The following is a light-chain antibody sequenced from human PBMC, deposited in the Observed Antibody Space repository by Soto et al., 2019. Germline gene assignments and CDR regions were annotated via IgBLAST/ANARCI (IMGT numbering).Light chain of an antibody. CDR1: QSIXXW. J-gene: IGKJ1*01. CDR2: KAS. CDR3: QQYNSYPWT. V-gene: IGKV1-5*03. Sequence: DXXXTXXXXTXSAXVGDXVTIXCRASQSIXXWLAWYQQKPGKAPKLLIYKASSLESGVPSRFSGSXXGTXXTLTISSLQPDDFATYYCQQYNSYPWTFGQGTKVEIK.